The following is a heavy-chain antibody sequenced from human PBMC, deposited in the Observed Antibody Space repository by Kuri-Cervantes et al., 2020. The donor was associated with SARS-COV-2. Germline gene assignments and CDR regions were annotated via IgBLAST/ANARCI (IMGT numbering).Heavy chain of an antibody. Sequence: SETLSPTCTVSGYSISSGYYWGWIRQPPGKGLEWIGSIYHSGSTYYNPSLKSRVTISVDTSKNQFSLKLSSVTAADTAVYYCASFYGGNSGDAFDIWGQGTMVTVSS. CDR1: GYSISSGYY. V-gene: IGHV4-38-2*02. CDR3: ASFYGGNSGDAFDI. CDR2: IYHSGST. J-gene: IGHJ3*02. D-gene: IGHD4-23*01.